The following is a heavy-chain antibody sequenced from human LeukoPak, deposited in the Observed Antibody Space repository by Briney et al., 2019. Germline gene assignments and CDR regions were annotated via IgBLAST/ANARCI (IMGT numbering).Heavy chain of an antibody. Sequence: GGSLRLSCAASGFTFSNAWMSWVRQAPGKGLEWVGRIKSKTDGGTTDYAAPVKGRFTISRDDSKNTLYLQMNSLKTEDTAVYYCTTVNPDSSGYYRRYYYYGMDVWGQGTTVTVFS. V-gene: IGHV3-15*01. CDR2: IKSKTDGGTT. CDR1: GFTFSNAW. CDR3: TTVNPDSSGYYRRYYYYGMDV. D-gene: IGHD3-22*01. J-gene: IGHJ6*02.